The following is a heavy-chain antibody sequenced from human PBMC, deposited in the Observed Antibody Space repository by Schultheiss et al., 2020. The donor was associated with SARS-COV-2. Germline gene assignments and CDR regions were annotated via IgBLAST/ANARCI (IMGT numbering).Heavy chain of an antibody. CDR1: GGSVTNYTNY. Sequence: SETLSLTCTVSGGSVTNYTNYWSWIRQPPGNGLEWIGYIYYSGSTTYNPSLKSRVVISVDSSKNQFSLKVNSVTAADTAVYYCARDAGLTPTGGRGMDVWGQGSTVTVSS. J-gene: IGHJ6*02. D-gene: IGHD3-16*01. CDR3: ARDAGLTPTGGRGMDV. V-gene: IGHV4-59*02. CDR2: IYYSGST.